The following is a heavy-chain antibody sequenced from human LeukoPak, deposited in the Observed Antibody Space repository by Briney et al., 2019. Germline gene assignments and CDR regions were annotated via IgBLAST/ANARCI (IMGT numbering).Heavy chain of an antibody. CDR3: VNGYYDSSGYFVY. J-gene: IGHJ4*02. CDR2: IIPIFGTA. Sequence: LGASVKVSCKASGGTFSSYAISWVRQAPGQGLEWMGGIIPIFGTANYAQKFQGRVTITADESTSTAYMELSSLRSEDTAVYYCVNGYYDSSGYFVYWGQGTLVTVSS. CDR1: GGTFSSYA. D-gene: IGHD3-22*01. V-gene: IGHV1-69*13.